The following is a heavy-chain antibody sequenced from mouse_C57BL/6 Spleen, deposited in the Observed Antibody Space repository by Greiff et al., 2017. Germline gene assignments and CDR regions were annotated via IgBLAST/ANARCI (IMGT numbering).Heavy chain of an antibody. V-gene: IGHV1-82*01. D-gene: IGHD1-1*01. Sequence: VQLQQSGPELVKPGASVKISCTASGYAFSSSWMNWVKQRPGKGLEWIGRIYPGDGDTNYNGKFKGKATLTADKSSSTAYMQLSSLTSEDSAVYFGARGGVITTVVAPFDYWGQGTTLTVSS. CDR1: GYAFSSSW. CDR3: ARGGVITTVVAPFDY. J-gene: IGHJ2*01. CDR2: IYPGDGDT.